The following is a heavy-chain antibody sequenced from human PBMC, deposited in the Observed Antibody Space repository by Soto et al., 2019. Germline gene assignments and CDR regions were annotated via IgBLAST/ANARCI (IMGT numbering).Heavy chain of an antibody. CDR3: ATRAVHSSIEYYYYVMDG. V-gene: IGHV1-24*01. CDR1: GYTLTELS. CDR2: FDPEDGET. Sequence: ASVKVSFKVSGYTLTELSMHWVRQAPGKGLEWMGGFDPEDGETIYAQKFQGRVTMTEDTSTDTAYMELSSLRSEDTAVYYCATRAVHSSIEYYYYVMDGWGQGTTDTCSS. J-gene: IGHJ6*02. D-gene: IGHD3-22*01.